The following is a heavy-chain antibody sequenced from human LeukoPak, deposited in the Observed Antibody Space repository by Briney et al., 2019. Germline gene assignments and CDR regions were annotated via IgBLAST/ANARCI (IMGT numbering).Heavy chain of an antibody. CDR1: GYSISSDYY. CDR3: ARDRVLRFLEWQYYFDY. D-gene: IGHD3-3*01. CDR2: IYHSGNT. J-gene: IGHJ4*02. Sequence: MASETLSLTCTVSGYSISSDYYWGWIRQPPGKGLEWIGSIYHSGNTYYNPSLKSRVTISVDTSKNQFSLKLSSVTAADTAVYYCARDRVLRFLEWQYYFDYWGQGTLVTVSS. V-gene: IGHV4-38-2*02.